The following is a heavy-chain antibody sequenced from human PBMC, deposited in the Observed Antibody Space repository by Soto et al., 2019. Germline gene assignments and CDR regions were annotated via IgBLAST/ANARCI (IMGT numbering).Heavy chain of an antibody. D-gene: IGHD5-12*01. Sequence: QVQLVQSGAEVRKPGASVTVSCRSSGDSFNDYYIHWVRQAPGQGFEWMGWINPNGGVTKYAQKFHGLVSMTRDTSIRTVYLQLSRLRSDDTALYYWARESGGATATLDYYYFYMDVWGTGTTVTVSS. CDR3: ARESGGATATLDYYYFYMDV. V-gene: IGHV1-2*04. CDR1: GDSFNDYY. CDR2: INPNGGVT. J-gene: IGHJ6*03.